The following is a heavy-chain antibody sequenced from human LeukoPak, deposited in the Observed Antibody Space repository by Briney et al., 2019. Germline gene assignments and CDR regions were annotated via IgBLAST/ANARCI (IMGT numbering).Heavy chain of an antibody. J-gene: IGHJ4*02. CDR3: ARAGGGYSYDY. Sequence: NPSETLSLTCTGSGGSISSYYWSWIRQPPGKGLEWIGYIYYSGSTNDNPSLKSRVTISADTSKDQISLKLSSVTAADTAVYYCARAGGGYSYDYWGRGTLVTVSS. CDR1: GGSISSYY. V-gene: IGHV4-59*01. CDR2: IYYSGST. D-gene: IGHD5-18*01.